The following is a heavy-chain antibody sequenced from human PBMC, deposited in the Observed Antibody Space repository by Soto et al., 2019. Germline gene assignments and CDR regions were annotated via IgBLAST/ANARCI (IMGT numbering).Heavy chain of an antibody. D-gene: IGHD2-8*01. CDR2: INPKSGGT. CDR3: ARGDSTDCSNGVCSFFYNHDMDV. J-gene: IGHJ6*02. CDR1: GYTFTSYA. V-gene: IGHV1-2*04. Sequence: SVKVSCKASGYTFTSYAMHWVRQAPGQGLEWLGRINPKSGGTSTAQKFQGWVTMTTDTSISTASMELTRLTSDDTAIYYCARGDSTDCSNGVCSFFYNHDMDVWGQGTTVTVSS.